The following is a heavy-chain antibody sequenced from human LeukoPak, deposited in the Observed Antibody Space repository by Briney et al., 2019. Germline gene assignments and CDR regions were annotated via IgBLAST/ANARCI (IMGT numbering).Heavy chain of an antibody. V-gene: IGHV3-48*02. D-gene: IGHD2-21*02. CDR1: GFTFSSYS. CDR2: ISSSSSTI. J-gene: IGHJ4*02. Sequence: QTGGSLRLSCAASGFTFSSYSMNWVRQAPGKGLEWVSYISSSSSTIYYADSVKGRFTISRDNAKNSLYLQMNSLRDEDTAVYYCARDEWVPEEAYCGGDCYYSLFDYWGQGTLVTVSS. CDR3: ARDEWVPEEAYCGGDCYYSLFDY.